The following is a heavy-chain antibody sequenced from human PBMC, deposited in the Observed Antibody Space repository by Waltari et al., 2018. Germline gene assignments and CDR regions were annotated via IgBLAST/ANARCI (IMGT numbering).Heavy chain of an antibody. Sequence: QVQLQESGPGLVKPSETLSLTCTVSGCSISSYYWRWIRPPPGKGLEWIGYIYYSGSTNYNPSLKSRVTISVDTSKNQFSLKLSSVTAADTAVYYCARGSKRIVGATAIDYWGQGTLVTVSS. J-gene: IGHJ4*02. D-gene: IGHD1-26*01. CDR2: IYYSGST. V-gene: IGHV4-59*01. CDR3: ARGSKRIVGATAIDY. CDR1: GCSISSYY.